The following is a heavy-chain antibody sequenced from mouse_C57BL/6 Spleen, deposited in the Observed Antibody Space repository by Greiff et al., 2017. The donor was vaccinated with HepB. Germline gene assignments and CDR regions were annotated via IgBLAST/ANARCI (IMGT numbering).Heavy chain of an antibody. V-gene: IGHV1-59*01. Sequence: VQLQQPGAELVRPGTSVKLSCKASGYTFTSYWMHWVKQRPGQGLEWIGVIDPSDSYTNYNQKFKGKATLTVDTSSSTAYMQLSSLTSEDSAVYYCARLITTVVATDYFDYWGQSTTLTVSS. CDR1: GYTFTSYW. D-gene: IGHD1-1*01. CDR3: ARLITTVVATDYFDY. CDR2: IDPSDSYT. J-gene: IGHJ2*01.